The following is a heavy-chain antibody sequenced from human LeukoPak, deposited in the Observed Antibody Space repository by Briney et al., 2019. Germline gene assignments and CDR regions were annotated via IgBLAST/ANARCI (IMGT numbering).Heavy chain of an antibody. Sequence: ASVKVSCKASGYTFTSYGISWVRQAPGQGLEWMGWISAYNGNTNYAQKLQGRVTMTTDTSTSTAYMELRSLRSDDTPVYYCARTSFDTAMAKFDYWGQGTLVTVSS. CDR2: ISAYNGNT. J-gene: IGHJ4*02. D-gene: IGHD5-18*01. CDR3: ARTSFDTAMAKFDY. CDR1: GYTFTSYG. V-gene: IGHV1-18*01.